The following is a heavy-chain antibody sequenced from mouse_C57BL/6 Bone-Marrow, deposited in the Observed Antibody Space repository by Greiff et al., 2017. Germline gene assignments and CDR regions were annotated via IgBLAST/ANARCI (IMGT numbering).Heavy chain of an antibody. J-gene: IGHJ4*01. D-gene: IGHD2-1*01. Sequence: EVMLVESGGDLVKPGGSLTLSCAASGFTFSSYGMSWVRQTPDKRLEWVATISSGGSYTYYPDSVKGRFTISRDNAKNTLYLQMSSLKSEDTAMYYWARHGNYLYYYAMDYWGQGTSVTVAS. CDR3: ARHGNYLYYYAMDY. CDR1: GFTFSSYG. CDR2: ISSGGSYT. V-gene: IGHV5-6*02.